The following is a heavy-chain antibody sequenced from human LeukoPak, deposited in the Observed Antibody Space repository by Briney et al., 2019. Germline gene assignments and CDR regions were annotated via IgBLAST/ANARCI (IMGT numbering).Heavy chain of an antibody. V-gene: IGHV3-23*01. CDR1: GFTFSSYA. J-gene: IGHJ4*02. CDR2: ISNSGGST. CDR3: AKGMGAHDY. D-gene: IGHD1-26*01. Sequence: GGSLRLSCAASGFTFSSYAMNWVRQAPGRGLEWVSGISNSGGSTYYADPVKGRFTISRDNSKNTLYLHMNSLGAEDTAVYYCAKGMGAHDYWGQGTLVTVSS.